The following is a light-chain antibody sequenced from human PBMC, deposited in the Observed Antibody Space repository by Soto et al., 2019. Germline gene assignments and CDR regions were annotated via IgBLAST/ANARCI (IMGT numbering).Light chain of an antibody. CDR2: KTS. Sequence: DIHMTQSPSTLSSSVGDRVTITCRASQSISLWVAWYQQKPGRAPNLLIYKTSSLETGVPSRFSGSGSGTEFPLTISSLQPDDFATYCCQHYKDYSWTFGQGTKVEVK. CDR1: QSISLW. J-gene: IGKJ1*01. V-gene: IGKV1-5*03. CDR3: QHYKDYSWT.